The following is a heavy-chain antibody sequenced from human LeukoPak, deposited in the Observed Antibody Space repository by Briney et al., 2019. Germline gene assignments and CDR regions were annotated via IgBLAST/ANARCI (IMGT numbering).Heavy chain of an antibody. CDR2: IYYSGST. Sequence: PSETLSLTCTVSGGSISSYYWSWIRQPPGKGLEWIGYIYYSGSTNYNPSLKSRVTISVDTSKNQFSLKLSSVTAADTAVYYCAREAPESPAGGGGAAAGMVRIDYWGQGTLVTVSS. CDR1: GGSISSYY. D-gene: IGHD6-13*01. CDR3: AREAPESPAGGGGAAAGMVRIDY. V-gene: IGHV4-59*12. J-gene: IGHJ4*02.